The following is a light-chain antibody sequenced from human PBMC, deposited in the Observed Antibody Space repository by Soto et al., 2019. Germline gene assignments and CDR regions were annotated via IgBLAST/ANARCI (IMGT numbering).Light chain of an antibody. CDR2: AGS. V-gene: IGKV1-12*01. Sequence: DIQMTQSPSSVSASVGDRVTITCRARQGVSNWLAWYQQKPGKAPKLLIYAGSTLRIGVPSRFRGSGSGTDFTFTISSLQPEEFATYYCQQANSFPYTVGQGTKLEIK. CDR1: QGVSNW. J-gene: IGKJ2*01. CDR3: QQANSFPYT.